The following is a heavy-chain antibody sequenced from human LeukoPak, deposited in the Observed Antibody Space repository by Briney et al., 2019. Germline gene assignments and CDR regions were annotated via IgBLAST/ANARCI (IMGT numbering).Heavy chain of an antibody. CDR3: ARGFYYDGSGYCDN. V-gene: IGHV3-30*16. CDR1: GFIFSSYA. Sequence: GGSLRLSCAASGFIFSSYAMHWVREAPGKGLEWVAVLSYDGSDENYADSVKGRFTISRDNSKSTLYLQMNSLRPEDTAVYFCARGFYYDGSGYCDNWGQGTLVTVSS. J-gene: IGHJ4*02. D-gene: IGHD3-22*01. CDR2: LSYDGSDE.